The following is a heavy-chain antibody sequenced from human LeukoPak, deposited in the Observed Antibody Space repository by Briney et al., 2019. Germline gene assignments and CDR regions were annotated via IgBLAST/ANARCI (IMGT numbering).Heavy chain of an antibody. D-gene: IGHD3-22*01. Sequence: KPGGALRLSCAASGFTFSTYSMNWVRQAPGKGLEWVSSTSSSSSYKYYADSVKGRFTISRDNAKNSLYLQMNSLRAEDTAVYYCARGPTDSGGYYYGESDYWGQGTLVTVSS. V-gene: IGHV3-21*01. J-gene: IGHJ4*02. CDR3: ARGPTDSGGYYYGESDY. CDR1: GFTFSTYS. CDR2: TSSSSSYK.